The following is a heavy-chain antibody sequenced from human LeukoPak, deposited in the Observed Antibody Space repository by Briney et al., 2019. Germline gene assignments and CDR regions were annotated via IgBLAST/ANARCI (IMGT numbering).Heavy chain of an antibody. CDR3: ARHYYDSSGYYYEEGVNFDY. V-gene: IGHV4-59*08. J-gene: IGHJ4*02. CDR1: GGSISSYY. Sequence: PSETLSLTCTVSGGSISSYYWSWIRQPPGKGLEWIGYIYYSGSTNYNPSLKSRVTISVDTSKNQFSLKLSSVTAADAAVYYCARHYYDSSGYYYEEGVNFDYWGQGTLVTVSS. CDR2: IYYSGST. D-gene: IGHD3-22*01.